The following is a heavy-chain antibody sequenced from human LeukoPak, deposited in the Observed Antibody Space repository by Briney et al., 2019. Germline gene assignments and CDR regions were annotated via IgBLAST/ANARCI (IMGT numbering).Heavy chain of an antibody. J-gene: IGHJ4*02. CDR1: GGSIGNFY. V-gene: IGHV4-59*01. CDR2: IYYSGTT. Sequence: PSETLSLTCTVSGGSIGNFYWNWIRQSPGKGLEWIGYIYYSGTTNYNPYLKSRVTISLGKSSNQFSLRLDSVTAADTAVYYCARAASLDFWGQGILVTVSS. D-gene: IGHD2-2*01. CDR3: ARAASLDF.